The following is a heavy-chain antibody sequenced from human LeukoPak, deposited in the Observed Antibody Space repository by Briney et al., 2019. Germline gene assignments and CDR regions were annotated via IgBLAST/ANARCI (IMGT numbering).Heavy chain of an antibody. CDR2: IDHWGTT. D-gene: IGHD3-10*01. CDR3: ARPFSGSGGSTAFDI. Sequence: SETLSLTCGVSGYSISSGYYWGWIRQSPGKGLEWIGSIDHWGTTYYSDSLKSRLTISVDTSRNQFSLRLSSVTAADTAVYFCARPFSGSGGSTAFDIWRHGTMVTVSS. CDR1: GYSISSGYY. J-gene: IGHJ3*02. V-gene: IGHV4-38-2*01.